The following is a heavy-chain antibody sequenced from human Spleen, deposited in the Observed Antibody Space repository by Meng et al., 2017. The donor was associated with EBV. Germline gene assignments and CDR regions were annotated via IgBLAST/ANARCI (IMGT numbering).Heavy chain of an antibody. CDR3: ARGTVDIDY. Sequence: QLQLVQSGAAVKKPXASXKVYCKASGYSFTVHGISWVRQAPGQGLEWMGWISAYNGNTNYAQKLQGRVTMTTDTSTSTTYMELRSLRSDDTAVYYCARGTVDIDYWGQGTLVTVSS. CDR2: ISAYNGNT. V-gene: IGHV1-18*01. J-gene: IGHJ4*02. D-gene: IGHD4-23*01. CDR1: GYSFTVHG.